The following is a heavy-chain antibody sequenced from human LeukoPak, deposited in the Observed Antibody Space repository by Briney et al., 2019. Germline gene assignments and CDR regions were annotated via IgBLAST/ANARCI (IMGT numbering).Heavy chain of an antibody. J-gene: IGHJ4*02. Sequence: PGGSLRLSCAASGYTFSSYSMSWVRQAPGKGLEWLSYIGGSSSPIYYADSVKGRFTISRDNAKNSLYLQMNSLRAEDTAVYYCARSSGYSYFDYWGQGTLVTVSS. V-gene: IGHV3-48*01. CDR3: ARSSGYSYFDY. CDR1: GYTFSSYS. CDR2: IGGSSSPI. D-gene: IGHD3-22*01.